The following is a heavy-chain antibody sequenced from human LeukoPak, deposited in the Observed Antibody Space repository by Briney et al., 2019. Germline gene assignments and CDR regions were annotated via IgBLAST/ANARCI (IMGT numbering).Heavy chain of an antibody. Sequence: GGSLRLSCTASGFSFRNTWKSWVRQAPGKGLEWVSAISGSGGSTYYADSVKGRFTISRDNSKNTLYLQMNSLRAEDTAVYYCAKMNTVSTYSDYWGQGTLVTVSS. V-gene: IGHV3-23*01. CDR1: GFSFRNTW. CDR2: ISGSGGST. J-gene: IGHJ4*02. D-gene: IGHD4-17*01. CDR3: AKMNTVSTYSDY.